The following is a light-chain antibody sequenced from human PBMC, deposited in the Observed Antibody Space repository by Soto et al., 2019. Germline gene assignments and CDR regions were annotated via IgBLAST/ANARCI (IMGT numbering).Light chain of an antibody. J-gene: IGLJ3*02. CDR1: SSDVGGYNY. CDR2: EVS. Sequence: QYVLTQPPSASGSPGQSVTISCSGTSSDVGGYNYVSWYQQHPGKAPKVMIYEVSKRPSGVPDRFSGSKSGNTTSLTVSGLQAEDEADYYCSSYTGSNNLGFGGGTKLTVL. CDR3: SSYTGSNNLG. V-gene: IGLV2-8*01.